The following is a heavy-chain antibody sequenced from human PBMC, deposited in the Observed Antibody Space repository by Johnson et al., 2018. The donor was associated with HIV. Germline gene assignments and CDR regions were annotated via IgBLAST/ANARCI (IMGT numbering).Heavy chain of an antibody. D-gene: IGHD5-18*01. J-gene: IGHJ3*02. Sequence: QVLLVESGGGSVQTGGSLRLSCAASGFTFSSYGMHWVRQAPGKGLEWVAVISYDGSNKYYADSVKGRFTISRDNSKNTLYLQMNSLRAEDTALYYCAKGCGSAMVPFAFDIWGQGTMVTVSS. CDR1: GFTFSSYG. CDR2: ISYDGSNK. CDR3: AKGCGSAMVPFAFDI. V-gene: IGHV3-30*18.